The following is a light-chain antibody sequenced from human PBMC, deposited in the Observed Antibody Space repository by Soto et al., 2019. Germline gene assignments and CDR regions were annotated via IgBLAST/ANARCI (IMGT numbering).Light chain of an antibody. Sequence: EIVLTQSPATLSLSPGERATLTCRASQSIGTSLAWYKHKPGQTPRLLIYDASDRATDIPARFSGSGSGTDFTLNISSLEPEDFADYYCQQCFSWTLTFGGGTKVEIK. CDR1: QSIGTS. CDR3: QQCFSWTLT. CDR2: DAS. J-gene: IGKJ4*01. V-gene: IGKV3-11*01.